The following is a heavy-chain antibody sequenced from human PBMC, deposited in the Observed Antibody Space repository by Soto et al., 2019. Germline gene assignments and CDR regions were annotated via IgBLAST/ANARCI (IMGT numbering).Heavy chain of an antibody. Sequence: GGSLRLSCAASGFTFSYYYMSWIRQSPGRGLEWVSYISSSSSYTNYADSVKGRFTISRDNAKNSLYLQMNSLRAEDTAVYYCAREISGYYDSSGYNAPDYWGQGTLVTVSS. D-gene: IGHD3-22*01. J-gene: IGHJ4*02. CDR1: GFTFSYYY. CDR3: AREISGYYDSSGYNAPDY. V-gene: IGHV3-11*06. CDR2: ISSSSSYT.